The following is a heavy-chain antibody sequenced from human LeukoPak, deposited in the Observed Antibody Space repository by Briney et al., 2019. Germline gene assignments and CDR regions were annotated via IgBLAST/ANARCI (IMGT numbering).Heavy chain of an antibody. CDR3: AREAYSSSPPDYYYYYGMDV. V-gene: IGHV4-4*07. CDR2: IYTSGST. Sequence: SETLSLTCTVSGGSISSYYWSWTRQPAGKGLEWIGRIYTSGSTNYNPSLKSRVTMSVDTSKNQFSLKLSSVTAADTAVYYCAREAYSSSPPDYYYYYGMDVWGQGTTVTVSS. CDR1: GGSISSYY. D-gene: IGHD6-13*01. J-gene: IGHJ6*02.